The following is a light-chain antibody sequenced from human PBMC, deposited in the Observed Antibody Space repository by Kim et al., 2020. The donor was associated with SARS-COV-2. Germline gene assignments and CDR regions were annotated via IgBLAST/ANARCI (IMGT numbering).Light chain of an antibody. J-gene: IGLJ2*01. Sequence: QTATHTFTGNSNDVGNQGAAWLQHHHGHPPKLLSYRDNNRPSGISERFSASRSGNTASLTISGLQAEDEADYYCSAWDRSLNAAVFGGGTKVTVL. CDR2: RDN. V-gene: IGLV10-54*01. CDR3: SAWDRSLNAAV. CDR1: SNDVGNQG.